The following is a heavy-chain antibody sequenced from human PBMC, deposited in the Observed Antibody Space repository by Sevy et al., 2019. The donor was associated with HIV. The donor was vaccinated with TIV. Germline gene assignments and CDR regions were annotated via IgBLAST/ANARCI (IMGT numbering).Heavy chain of an antibody. D-gene: IGHD1-7*01. CDR3: AREQITGSKPYYFDH. J-gene: IGHJ4*02. CDR2: IKEDGSER. CDR1: GFTFSGYW. Sequence: GGSLRLSCVASGFTFSGYWMSWVRQAPGKGLECVANIKEDGSERYYVDSVKGRFIISRDNAKNSLYLQMDSLRAEDTAVYYCAREQITGSKPYYFDHWGQGTLVTVSS. V-gene: IGHV3-7*01.